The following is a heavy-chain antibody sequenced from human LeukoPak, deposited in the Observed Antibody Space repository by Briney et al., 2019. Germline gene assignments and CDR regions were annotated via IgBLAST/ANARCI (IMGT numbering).Heavy chain of an antibody. CDR2: INAGNGNT. J-gene: IGHJ4*02. V-gene: IGHV1-3*03. CDR3: ARSNVLLWFGESYYFDY. D-gene: IGHD3-10*01. CDR1: GYTFTGYY. Sequence: ASVKVSCKASGYTFTGYYMHWVRQAPGQRLEWMGWINAGNGNTKYSQEFQGRVTITRDTSASTAYMELSSLRSEDMAVYYCARSNVLLWFGESYYFDYWGQGTLVTVSS.